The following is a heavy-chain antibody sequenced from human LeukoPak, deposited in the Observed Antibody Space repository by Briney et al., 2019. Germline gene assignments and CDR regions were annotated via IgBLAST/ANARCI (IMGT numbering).Heavy chain of an antibody. CDR3: TTDPGGIVVEYYYGMDV. CDR1: GFIFNTYA. V-gene: IGHV3-23*01. CDR2: ISDSGSNT. D-gene: IGHD2-2*01. J-gene: IGHJ6*02. Sequence: GGSLRLSCAASGFIFNTYAMTWVRQAPGKGLEWVSGISDSGSNTYYADSVKGRFTISRDNSKNTLYLQMNSLRADDTAVYYCTTDPGGIVVEYYYGMDVWGQGTTVTVSS.